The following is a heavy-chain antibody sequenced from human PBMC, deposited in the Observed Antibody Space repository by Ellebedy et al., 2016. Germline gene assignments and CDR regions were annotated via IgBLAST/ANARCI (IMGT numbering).Heavy chain of an antibody. J-gene: IGHJ3*02. CDR2: IGTAGDT. Sequence: GGSLRLSXAASGFSFSNYDMHWVRQVSGKGLEWVSLIGTAGDTYYLDSVKGRFTISRENAKNALYLQMDSLRARDTAVYYCARSKTLLRLGDALDIWGRGTRVTVSS. CDR3: ARSKTLLRLGDALDI. D-gene: IGHD4-11*01. CDR1: GFSFSNYD. V-gene: IGHV3-13*01.